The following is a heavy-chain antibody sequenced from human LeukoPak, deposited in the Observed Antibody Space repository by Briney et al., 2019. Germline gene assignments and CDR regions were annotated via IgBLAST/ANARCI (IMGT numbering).Heavy chain of an antibody. J-gene: IGHJ4*02. Sequence: GESLKISCKGSGYIFTSYWIGWVRQLPGKGLEWMGIIYPGDSDTRYSPSFQGQVTISADKSISTAYLQWISLKASDTAMYYCARTASEWELLVVFDYWGQGTLVTVSS. V-gene: IGHV5-51*01. CDR3: ARTASEWELLVVFDY. D-gene: IGHD1-26*01. CDR2: IYPGDSDT. CDR1: GYIFTSYW.